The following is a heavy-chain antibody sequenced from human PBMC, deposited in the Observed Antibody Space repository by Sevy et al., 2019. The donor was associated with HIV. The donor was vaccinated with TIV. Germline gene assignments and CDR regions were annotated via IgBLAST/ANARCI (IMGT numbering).Heavy chain of an antibody. CDR1: GFTFSSQS. J-gene: IGHJ4*02. D-gene: IGHD1-26*01. Sequence: GGSLRLSCAASGFTFSSQSMNWVRQAPGKGLEWVASISSTSSYIYHADSVKGRFTVSRDNAKNSLFLQMNNLRVDDTAVYYCAREAQVVGVDLDFWGQGTLVTVSS. CDR3: AREAQVVGVDLDF. CDR2: ISSTSSYI. V-gene: IGHV3-21*01.